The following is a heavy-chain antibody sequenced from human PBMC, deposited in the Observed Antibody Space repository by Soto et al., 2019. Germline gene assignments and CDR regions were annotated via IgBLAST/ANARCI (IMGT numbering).Heavy chain of an antibody. V-gene: IGHV1-46*01. Sequence: QVQLVQSGAEVKKPGASVKLSCKASGYTFTSYYIHWVRQAPGQGLEWIGIINPNGGSTNYAHNFKGRPTVTRDTSTATVYMELGALTSEDPAVYYCARGLGLGDYWGQGTLVTVSS. CDR1: GYTFTSYY. J-gene: IGHJ4*02. CDR3: ARGLGLGDY. D-gene: IGHD3-9*01. CDR2: INPNGGST.